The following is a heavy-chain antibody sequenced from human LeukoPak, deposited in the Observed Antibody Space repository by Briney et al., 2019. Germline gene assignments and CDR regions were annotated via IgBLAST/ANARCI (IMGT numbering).Heavy chain of an antibody. CDR1: GYYISSGYY. Sequence: SETLSLTCTVAGYYISSGYYWGWIRQPPGKGLEWIGSIYHSGSTHYNQYIKTLATISVDTSKNQFPLKLSSVTAADTAVYYCARRDYSNGGFDYWGQGTLVTVSS. CDR3: ARRDYSNGGFDY. CDR2: IYHSGST. D-gene: IGHD4-11*01. V-gene: IGHV4-38-2*02. J-gene: IGHJ4*02.